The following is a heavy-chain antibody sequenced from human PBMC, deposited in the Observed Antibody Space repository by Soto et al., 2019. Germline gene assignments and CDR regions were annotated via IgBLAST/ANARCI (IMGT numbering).Heavy chain of an antibody. J-gene: IGHJ4*02. Sequence: GGSLRLSCTASGFTFTSYGMGWVRQAPGKGLQWVSTIRGDGGQTHYTDSVQGRFSISRDNSKNTVYLQMDSLRAEDTAMYFCARDVGLDSDDFFAYWGQGTQVTVSS. CDR1: GFTFTSYG. D-gene: IGHD3-9*01. CDR2: IRGDGGQT. CDR3: ARDVGLDSDDFFAY. V-gene: IGHV3-23*01.